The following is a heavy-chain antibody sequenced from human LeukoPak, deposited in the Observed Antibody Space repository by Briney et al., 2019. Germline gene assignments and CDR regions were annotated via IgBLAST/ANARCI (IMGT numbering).Heavy chain of an antibody. CDR2: IYYDGSNI. CDR3: ERDWKTNSFDY. J-gene: IGHJ4*02. Sequence: GRSLTLYCAASEFTFTTYGMHWVRQGPGKGLEWVAFIYYDGSNIYYADYVKGRFTISRDISKNTLYLQMDSLRAEDTAIYYCERDWKTNSFDYWGQGTLVTVSS. D-gene: IGHD1-1*01. V-gene: IGHV3-33*01. CDR1: EFTFTTYG.